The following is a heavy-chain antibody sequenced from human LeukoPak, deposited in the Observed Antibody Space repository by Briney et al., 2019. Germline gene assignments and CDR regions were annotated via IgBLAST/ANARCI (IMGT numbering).Heavy chain of an antibody. CDR3: ARDQAGRYYFDY. J-gene: IGHJ4*02. CDR2: IYSGGST. V-gene: IGHV3-66*02. D-gene: IGHD6-19*01. CDR1: GFTVSSNY. Sequence: GGSLRLSCAASGFTVSSNYMSWVRQAPGKGLEWASVIYSGGSTYYADSVKGRFTISRDNSKNTLYLQMNSLRAEDTAVYYCARDQAGRYYFDYWGQGTLVTVSS.